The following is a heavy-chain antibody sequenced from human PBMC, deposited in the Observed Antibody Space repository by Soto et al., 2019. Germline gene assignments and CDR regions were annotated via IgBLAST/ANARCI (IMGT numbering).Heavy chain of an antibody. CDR1: GFTVSSNY. CDR2: IYSGGST. V-gene: IGHV3-66*01. J-gene: IGHJ4*02. Sequence: GRSLRLSCAASGFTVSSNYMSWVRQAPGKGLEWVSVIYSGGSTYYADSVKGRFTISRDNSKNTLYLQMNSLRAEDTAVYYCAREAAAGTFDYWGQGTLVTVSS. CDR3: AREAAAGTFDY. D-gene: IGHD6-13*01.